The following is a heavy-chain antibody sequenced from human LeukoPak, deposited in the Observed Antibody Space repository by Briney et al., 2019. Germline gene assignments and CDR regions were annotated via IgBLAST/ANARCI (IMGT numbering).Heavy chain of an antibody. CDR3: ARGRVGLPNHSLHYFDY. D-gene: IGHD1-7*01. J-gene: IGHJ4*02. CDR2: ISSSSSYI. V-gene: IGHV3-21*01. Sequence: PGGSLRLSCAASGFTFSSYSMNWVRQAQGKGLEWVSSISSSSSYIYYADSVKGRFTISRDNAKNSLYLQMNSLRAEDTAVYYCARGRVGLPNHSLHYFDYWGQGTLVTVSS. CDR1: GFTFSSYS.